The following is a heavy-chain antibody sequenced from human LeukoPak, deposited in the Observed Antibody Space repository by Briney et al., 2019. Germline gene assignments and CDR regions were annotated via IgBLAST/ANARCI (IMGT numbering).Heavy chain of an antibody. CDR1: GGSISSGGYY. CDR2: IYYSGST. V-gene: IGHV4-31*03. D-gene: IGHD2-15*01. J-gene: IGHJ5*02. Sequence: SETLSLTCTVSGGSISSGGYYWSWIRQHPGKGLEWIGYIYYSGSTYYNPSLKSRVTISVDTSKNQLSLKLSSVTAADTAVYYCAAQDVNWFDPWGQGTLVTVSS. CDR3: AAQDVNWFDP.